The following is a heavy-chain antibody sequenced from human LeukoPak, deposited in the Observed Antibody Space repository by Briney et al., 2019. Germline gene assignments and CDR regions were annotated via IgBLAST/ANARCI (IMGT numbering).Heavy chain of an antibody. J-gene: IGHJ6*03. V-gene: IGHV1-69*05. CDR3: ARDRPTGYFDWLLGTSDYYYMDV. CDR1: GGTFSSYA. D-gene: IGHD3-9*01. CDR2: IIPIFGTA. Sequence: SVKVSCKASGGTFSSYAISWVRQAPGQGLEWMGGIIPIFGTANYAQKLQGRVTMTTDTSTSTAYMELRSLRSDDTAVYYCARDRPTGYFDWLLGTSDYYYMDVWGKGTTVTISS.